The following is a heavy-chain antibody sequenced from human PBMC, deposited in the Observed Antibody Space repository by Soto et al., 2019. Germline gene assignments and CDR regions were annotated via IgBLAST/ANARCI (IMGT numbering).Heavy chain of an antibody. Sequence: VQVVQSGAEVKKPGSSVKVSCKTSGGTFSTSAISWVRQAPGQGLEWMGGIMPIFRTADYAQKFQGRVTITADESASTAYLELSSLRSEDIAVYYCARDKDRAQLGGNSYYIIDVWGQGTTVTVTS. V-gene: IGHV1-69*12. J-gene: IGHJ6*02. CDR1: GGTFSTSA. D-gene: IGHD3-3*02. CDR2: IMPIFRTA. CDR3: ARDKDRAQLGGNSYYIIDV.